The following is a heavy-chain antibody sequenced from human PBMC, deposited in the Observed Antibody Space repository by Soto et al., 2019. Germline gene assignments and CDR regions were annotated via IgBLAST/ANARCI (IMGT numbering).Heavy chain of an antibody. CDR3: ARDSGHGGPPFDP. J-gene: IGHJ5*02. CDR1: GGTNSSYA. V-gene: IGHV1-69*01. D-gene: IGHD2-15*01. Sequence: SAKVSCKASGGTNSSYAISWVQQDPGQGLEWMGGIIPIFGTANYAQKFQGRVTITADESTSTAYMELSSLRSEDTAVYYCARDSGHGGPPFDPWGQGTLVTVSS. CDR2: IIPIFGTA.